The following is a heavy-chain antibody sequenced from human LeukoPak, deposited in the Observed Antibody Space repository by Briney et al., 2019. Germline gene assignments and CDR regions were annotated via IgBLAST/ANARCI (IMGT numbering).Heavy chain of an antibody. D-gene: IGHD4-17*01. CDR2: INSDGSRT. J-gene: IGHJ4*02. V-gene: IGHV3-74*01. Sequence: GGSLRLSCAASGFTFSRHWMHWVRQAPGRGLVWVSHINSDGSRTGYAESVKGRFTISRDNGKNTLYLQVNSLGAEDTAVYYCASDYGDYGFTYWGQGTLVTVSS. CDR1: GFTFSRHW. CDR3: ASDYGDYGFTY.